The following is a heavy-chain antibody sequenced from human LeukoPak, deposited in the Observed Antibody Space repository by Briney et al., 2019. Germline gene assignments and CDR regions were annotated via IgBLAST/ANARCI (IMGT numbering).Heavy chain of an antibody. D-gene: IGHD3-9*01. CDR2: ISSSSSYI. CDR3: ARKRDILTGYNDY. Sequence: GGSLRLSCAASGFTFSSYSMNWVRQAPGKGLEWVSSISSSSSYIYYADSVKGRFTISRDNAKNSLYPQMNSLRAEDTAVYYCARKRDILTGYNDYWGQGTLVTVSS. CDR1: GFTFSSYS. V-gene: IGHV3-21*01. J-gene: IGHJ4*02.